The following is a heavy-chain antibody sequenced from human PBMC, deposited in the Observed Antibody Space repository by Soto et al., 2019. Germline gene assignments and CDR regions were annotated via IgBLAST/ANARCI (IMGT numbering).Heavy chain of an antibody. CDR3: ARSAVWRQVVGYKYGLDG. D-gene: IGHD5-18*01. CDR2: ISGSGSFT. Sequence: QEYLVESGGGLVKPGGSLRLSCALSGFTVSDHYLTWIRQAPGRGLEWIAYISGSGSFTNYADSVKDRFIISRDIAQNSMYLQINSLRDEDTAGYYCARSAVWRQVVGYKYGLDGWGQGTAVTVSS. J-gene: IGHJ6*02. CDR1: GFTVSDHY. V-gene: IGHV3-11*06.